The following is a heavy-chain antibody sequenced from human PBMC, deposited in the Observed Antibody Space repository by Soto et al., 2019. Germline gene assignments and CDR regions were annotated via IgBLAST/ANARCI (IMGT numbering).Heavy chain of an antibody. CDR2: IKQDGSEK. CDR3: AREGLYYDILTGYWPPSYYFDY. CDR1: GFTFSSYW. Sequence: GGSLRLSCAASGFTFSSYWMSWVRQAPGKGLEWVANIKQDGSEKYYVDSVKGRFTISRDNAKNSLYLQMNSLRAEDTAVYYCAREGLYYDILTGYWPPSYYFDYWGQGTLVTVSS. J-gene: IGHJ4*02. V-gene: IGHV3-7*01. D-gene: IGHD3-9*01.